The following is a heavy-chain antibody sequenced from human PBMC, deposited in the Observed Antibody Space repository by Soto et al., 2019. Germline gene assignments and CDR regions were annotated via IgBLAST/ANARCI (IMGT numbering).Heavy chain of an antibody. J-gene: IGHJ6*03. CDR1: GYTFTSYY. V-gene: IGHV1-46*03. CDR3: ARDLTAIFGVVIGDQPDYYYYYYMDV. Sequence: ASVKVSCKASGYTFTSYYMHWVRQAPGQGLEWMGLINPSGGSTSYAQKFQGRVNMTRNKSSSTVYMELSSLRSEETAVYYCARDLTAIFGVVIGDQPDYYYYYYMDVWGKGTTVTVSS. D-gene: IGHD3-3*01. CDR2: INPSGGST.